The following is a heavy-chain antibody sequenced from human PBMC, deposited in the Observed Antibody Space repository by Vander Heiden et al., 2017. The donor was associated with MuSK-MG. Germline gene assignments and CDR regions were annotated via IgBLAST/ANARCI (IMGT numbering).Heavy chain of an antibody. CDR2: INWNGGST. Sequence: EVQLVESGGGVVRPGGSLRLSCAASGFPFDDYGMSWVRQAPGKGLEWVSGINWNGGSTGYADSVKGRFTISRDNAKNSLYLQMNSLRAEDTALYYRARSTVIDSSGYLPDYWGQGTLVTVSS. CDR1: GFPFDDYG. J-gene: IGHJ4*02. CDR3: ARSTVIDSSGYLPDY. V-gene: IGHV3-20*04. D-gene: IGHD3-22*01.